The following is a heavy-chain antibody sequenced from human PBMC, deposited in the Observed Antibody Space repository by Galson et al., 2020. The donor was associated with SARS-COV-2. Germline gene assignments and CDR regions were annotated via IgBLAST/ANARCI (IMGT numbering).Heavy chain of an antibody. V-gene: IGHV3-20*04. CDR1: GVTFDDYG. Sequence: GGSLRLSCAASGVTFDDYGMSWVRQVPGKGLEWVCGITKNGGSTNYADSVRGRFTISRDNAKNSLYLQMNSLRAEDTALYFCARGYLAGPFDIWAEGTMVTVSS. CDR2: ITKNGGST. CDR3: ARGYLAGPFDI. D-gene: IGHD2-2*01. J-gene: IGHJ3*02.